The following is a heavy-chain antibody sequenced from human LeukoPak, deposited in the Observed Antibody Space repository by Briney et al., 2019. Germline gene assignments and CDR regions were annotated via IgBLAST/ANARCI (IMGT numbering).Heavy chain of an antibody. CDR2: ISWNSGSI. CDR1: GFTLDDYA. Sequence: GGSLRLSCAASGFTLDDYAMHWVRQAPGKGLEWVSGISWNSGSIGYADSVKGRFTISRDNAKNSLYLQMNSLRAEDTAVYYCAREGRKCSYGVCYSDFFFDYWGQGTLVTVSS. J-gene: IGHJ4*02. V-gene: IGHV3-9*01. CDR3: AREGRKCSYGVCYSDFFFDY. D-gene: IGHD2-8*01.